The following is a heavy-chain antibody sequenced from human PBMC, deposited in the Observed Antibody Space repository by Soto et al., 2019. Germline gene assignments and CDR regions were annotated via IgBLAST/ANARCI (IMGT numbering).Heavy chain of an antibody. J-gene: IGHJ5*02. CDR1: GFIFDDYA. D-gene: IGHD3-10*01. CDR3: AKVPHSGSGSYYTGKNWFGP. CDR2: ISWDSGSI. V-gene: IGHV3-9*01. Sequence: PGGSLSLSCAASGFIFDDYAMHWVRQAPGKGLEWVSGISWDSGSIIYADSVKGRFIISRDNANNSLYLQMNSLRAEDTAVYYCAKVPHSGSGSYYTGKNWFGPWGQGTLVTAPQ.